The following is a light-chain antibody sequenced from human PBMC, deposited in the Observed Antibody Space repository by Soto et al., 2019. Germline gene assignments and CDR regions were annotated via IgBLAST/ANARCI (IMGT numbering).Light chain of an antibody. CDR1: QSVSSSY. CDR2: GAS. J-gene: IGKJ5*01. CDR3: QQYGSSLGIT. Sequence: EIVLTQSPGTLSLSPGERATLSCRASQSVSSSYLAWYQQKPGQAPRLLIYGASSRATGIPDRLSGSGSGTDFTLTISRLEPEDFAVYYCQQYGSSLGITFGQGTRLEIK. V-gene: IGKV3-20*01.